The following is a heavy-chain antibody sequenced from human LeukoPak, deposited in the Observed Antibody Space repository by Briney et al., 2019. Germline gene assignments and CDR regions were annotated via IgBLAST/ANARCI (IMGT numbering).Heavy chain of an antibody. CDR2: INHSGIT. CDR1: GYSISSGYY. D-gene: IGHD1-26*01. J-gene: IGHJ4*02. Sequence: RPSETLSLTCAVSGYSISSGYYWGWIRQPPGKGLEWIGSINHSGITYYIPSLKSRVTISVDTSKNQFSLKLSSVTAADTAVYYCARWEGGSYYDFDYWGQGTLVTVSS. CDR3: ARWEGGSYYDFDY. V-gene: IGHV4-38-2*01.